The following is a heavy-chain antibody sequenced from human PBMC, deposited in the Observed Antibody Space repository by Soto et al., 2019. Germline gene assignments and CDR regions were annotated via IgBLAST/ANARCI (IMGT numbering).Heavy chain of an antibody. D-gene: IGHD3-10*01. V-gene: IGHV4-31*03. CDR1: RGSVSSGGYY. J-gene: IGHJ4*02. CDR3: ARARFYGSERTVFDF. CDR2: IYYNGIT. Sequence: QVQLQESGPGLVKPSQTLSLTCTVSRGSVSSGGYYWSWIRQHPGKGLEWIGYIYYNGITDYTPSLKSRLIISVDTSKNQFSLILSSVTAADTAVYYCARARFYGSERTVFDFWGQGTLVTVSS.